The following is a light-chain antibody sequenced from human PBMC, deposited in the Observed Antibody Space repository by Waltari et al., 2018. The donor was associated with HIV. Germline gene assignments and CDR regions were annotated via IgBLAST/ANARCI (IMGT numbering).Light chain of an antibody. V-gene: IGKV1-39*01. CDR2: STS. CDR3: QQSYTSPHT. CDR1: QSLSRY. J-gene: IGKJ2*01. Sequence: DIQMTQSPSSLSASVGDGVTITCRASQSLSRYLNWYQQKPGKAPKLLIHSTSSLQRGVTSRFSGSGSGTEFTLTISGLQFEDSATYYCQQSYTSPHTFGQGTNVEIK.